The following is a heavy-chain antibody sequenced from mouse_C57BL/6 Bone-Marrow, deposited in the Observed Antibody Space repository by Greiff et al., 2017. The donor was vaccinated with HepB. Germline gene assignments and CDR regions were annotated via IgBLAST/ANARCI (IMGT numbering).Heavy chain of an antibody. Sequence: QLQQSGPELVKPGASVKISCKASGYTFTDYYMNWVKQSHGKSLEWIGDINPNNGGTSYNQKFKGKATLTVDKSSSTAYMELRSLTSEDSAVYYCATNYYGSSYAMDYWGQGTSVTVSS. D-gene: IGHD1-1*01. CDR1: GYTFTDYY. CDR3: ATNYYGSSYAMDY. J-gene: IGHJ4*01. CDR2: INPNNGGT. V-gene: IGHV1-26*01.